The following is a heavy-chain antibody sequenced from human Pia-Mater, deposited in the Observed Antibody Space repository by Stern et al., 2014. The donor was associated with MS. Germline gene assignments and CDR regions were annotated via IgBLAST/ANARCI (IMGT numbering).Heavy chain of an antibody. J-gene: IGHJ4*02. CDR3: VRDRGLATVTSYFDY. V-gene: IGHV3-21*01. Sequence: EVQLVESGGGLVEPGGSLRLSCAASGFNFRTFTMSWVRQAPGKGLECVSSISSSNSYTYYAGSVKGRFTISRDNAKTSLYLQMDSLRAEDTAVYYCVRDRGLATVTSYFDYCGQGILVTVSS. D-gene: IGHD4-17*01. CDR1: GFNFRTFT. CDR2: ISSSNSYT.